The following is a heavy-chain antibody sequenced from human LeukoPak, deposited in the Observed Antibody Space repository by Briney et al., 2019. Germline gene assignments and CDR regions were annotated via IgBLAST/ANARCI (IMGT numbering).Heavy chain of an antibody. J-gene: IGHJ4*02. V-gene: IGHV3-21*01. CDR2: ISSSSSYI. Sequence: SGGSLRLSCAASGFTFSSYSMNWVRQAPGKGLEWVSSISSSSSYIYYADSVKGRFTISRDNAKNSLYLQMNSLRAEDTAVYYCARVRTTMVWGVIIRHGYWGQGTLVTVSS. CDR1: GFTFSSYS. CDR3: ARVRTTMVWGVIIRHGY. D-gene: IGHD3-10*01.